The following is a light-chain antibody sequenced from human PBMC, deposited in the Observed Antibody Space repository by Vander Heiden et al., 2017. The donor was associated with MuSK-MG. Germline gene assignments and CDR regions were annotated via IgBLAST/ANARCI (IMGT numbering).Light chain of an antibody. V-gene: IGKV3-20*01. CDR2: GAS. CDR3: QQYGSSPLYT. J-gene: IGKJ2*01. CDR1: QTVRSNF. Sequence: EIVLTQSPGTLSLSPGERATLSCRASQTVRSNFLNWYQQKPGQAPRLLIYGASSRATGIPDRFSGSGSGTDFTLTISRLEPEDFAVYYCQQYGSSPLYTFGQWTILDIK.